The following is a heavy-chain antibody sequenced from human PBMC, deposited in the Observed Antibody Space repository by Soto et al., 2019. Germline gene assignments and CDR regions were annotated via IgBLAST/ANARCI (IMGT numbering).Heavy chain of an antibody. V-gene: IGHV3-30-3*01. CDR2: MTTDGSSK. CDR3: ARDRVIRYTGYELDL. D-gene: IGHD3-9*01. J-gene: IGHJ5*02. CDR1: GFAFNSHS. Sequence: QMQLLESGGGVVQPGKALRLSCAASGFAFNSHSMHWVRQAPGKGLEWLALMTTDGSSKFYAASVKGRCTISRDNSNNTLYLEMNSLRSEDTAVYYCARDRVIRYTGYELDLWGQGTLVTVSS.